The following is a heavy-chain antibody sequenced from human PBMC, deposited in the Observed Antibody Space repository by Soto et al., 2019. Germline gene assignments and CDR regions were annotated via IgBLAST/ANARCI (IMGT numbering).Heavy chain of an antibody. Sequence: LSLTCTVSGGSISSSSYYWAWIRQPPGKGLHWIGSISSSGGTYFNPSLKSRVTISVDTSKNQFSLNLNSLTASDTAVYYCARLIPYCGGNCYSVGAFDIWGQGTMVTVSS. CDR2: ISSSGGT. CDR1: GGSISSSSYY. J-gene: IGHJ3*02. CDR3: ARLIPYCGGNCYSVGAFDI. D-gene: IGHD2-21*02. V-gene: IGHV4-39*01.